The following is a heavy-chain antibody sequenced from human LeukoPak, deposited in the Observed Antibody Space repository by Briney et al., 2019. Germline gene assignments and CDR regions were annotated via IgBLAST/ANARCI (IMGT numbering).Heavy chain of an antibody. CDR2: IRDSGSST. D-gene: IGHD1-26*01. Sequence: GGSLRLSCAASGFTFSSYAMSWVRQAPGKGLEWVSAIRDSGSSTHYADSVKGRFTTSRDNSKNTLFLQMNSLRAEDTAIYYCAKYGPQDSGSSHFNYWGQGALVTVSS. J-gene: IGHJ4*02. CDR3: AKYGPQDSGSSHFNY. V-gene: IGHV3-23*01. CDR1: GFTFSSYA.